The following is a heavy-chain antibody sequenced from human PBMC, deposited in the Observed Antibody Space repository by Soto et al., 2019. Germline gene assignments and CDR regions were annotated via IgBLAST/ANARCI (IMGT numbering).Heavy chain of an antibody. Sequence: GGSLRLSCAASGFTFSSYGMHWVRQAPGKGLEWVAVISYDGSNKYYADSVKGRFTISRDNSKNTLYLQMNSLRAEDTAVYYCAKDTNSSGWSLDYWGQGTLVTVSS. V-gene: IGHV3-30*18. CDR1: GFTFSSYG. D-gene: IGHD6-19*01. J-gene: IGHJ4*02. CDR2: ISYDGSNK. CDR3: AKDTNSSGWSLDY.